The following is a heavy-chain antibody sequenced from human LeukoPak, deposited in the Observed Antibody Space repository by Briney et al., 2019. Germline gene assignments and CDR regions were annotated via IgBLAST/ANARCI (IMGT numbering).Heavy chain of an antibody. J-gene: IGHJ4*02. CDR1: GFTFTTYW. V-gene: IGHV3-7*01. D-gene: IGHD5-12*01. CDR2: IRQDGNEI. CDR3: ARLVWVPTASGFDF. Sequence: GGSLRLSCAASGFTFTTYWMSWVRQAPGQGLEWVANIRQDGNEIYYLGSVRGRFTISRDNAKNSLYLQTNSLRAEDTAIYYCARLVWVPTASGFDFWGQGTLVTVSS.